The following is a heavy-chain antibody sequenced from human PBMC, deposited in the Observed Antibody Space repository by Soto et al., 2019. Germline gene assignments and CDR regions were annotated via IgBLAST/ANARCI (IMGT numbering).Heavy chain of an antibody. J-gene: IGHJ5*02. CDR3: PHSVLGYSDFWSGYSKTCFDP. D-gene: IGHD3-3*01. Sequence: GSGPTLVNPTQTLTLTCTFSGFSLSTSGVGVGWIRQPPGKALEWLALIYWDDDKRYSPSLKSRLTITKDTSKNQVVLTMTNMELVNTATYYCPHSVLGYSDFWSGYSKTCFDPWGQGTLVTVSS. V-gene: IGHV2-5*02. CDR2: IYWDDDK. CDR1: GFSLSTSGVG.